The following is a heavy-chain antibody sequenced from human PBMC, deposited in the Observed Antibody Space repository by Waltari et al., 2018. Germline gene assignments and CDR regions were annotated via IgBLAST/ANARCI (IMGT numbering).Heavy chain of an antibody. Sequence: QVQLQQWGAGLLKPSETLSLTCAVYGGSFSGYYWSWIRQPPGKGLGWIGEINHSGSTNYNPSLKSRVTIAVDTAKNQFSLKLSSVTAADTAVYYCARFGLYYGSDSNGFDYWGQGTLVTVSS. CDR1: GGSFSGYY. CDR2: INHSGST. V-gene: IGHV4-34*01. J-gene: IGHJ4*02. CDR3: ARFGLYYGSDSNGFDY. D-gene: IGHD3-10*01.